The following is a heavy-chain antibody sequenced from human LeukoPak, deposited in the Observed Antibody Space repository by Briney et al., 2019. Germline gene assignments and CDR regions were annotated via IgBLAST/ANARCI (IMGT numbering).Heavy chain of an antibody. V-gene: IGHV3-23*01. CDR1: GFTFNKYA. D-gene: IGHD4-17*01. J-gene: IGHJ4*02. CDR2: IGDSGGST. Sequence: GGSLRLSCAASGFTFNKYAMSWVRQAPGKGLEWVSGIGDSGGSTYYADSVKGRFTISRDNSKNTLYLQMNSLRAEDTALYYCAKGGSLTTVTQFDYWGQGTLVTVSS. CDR3: AKGGSLTTVTQFDY.